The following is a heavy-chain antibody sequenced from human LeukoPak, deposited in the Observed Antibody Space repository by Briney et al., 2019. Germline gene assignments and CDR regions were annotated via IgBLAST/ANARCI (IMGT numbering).Heavy chain of an antibody. Sequence: SETLSLTCTVSGGSVSDYYWSWIRQSPGKGLEWIGYIYYTGSTSYNPSLRSRVTMSVDTSKNQFSLKLSSVTAADTAVYYCARDQYYYDSSAYLFDYWGQGTLVTVSS. CDR3: ARDQYYYDSSAYLFDY. D-gene: IGHD3-22*01. CDR2: IYYTGST. CDR1: GGSVSDYY. V-gene: IGHV4-59*02. J-gene: IGHJ4*02.